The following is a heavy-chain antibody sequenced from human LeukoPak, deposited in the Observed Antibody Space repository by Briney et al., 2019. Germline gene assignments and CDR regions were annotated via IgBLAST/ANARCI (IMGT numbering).Heavy chain of an antibody. CDR2: ISGSGGST. Sequence: GGSLRLSCAASGFTFSSYAMSWVRQAPGKGLEWVSAISGSGGSTYCADSVKGRFTISRDNSKNTLYLQMNSLRAEATAVYYCAKVTDIVVVTPDYWGQGTLVTVSS. J-gene: IGHJ4*02. CDR1: GFTFSSYA. D-gene: IGHD2-21*02. CDR3: AKVTDIVVVTPDY. V-gene: IGHV3-23*01.